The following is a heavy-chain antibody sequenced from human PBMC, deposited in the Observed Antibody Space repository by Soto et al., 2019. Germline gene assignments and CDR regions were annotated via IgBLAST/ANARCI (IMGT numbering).Heavy chain of an antibody. J-gene: IGHJ5*02. CDR1: GYTFTRDQ. Sequence: QVQLVQSGAEVKKPGASVKVSCKASGYTFTRDQIHWVRQAPGQGLEWMGMIDPSGGKTNYAHKFQGRVTMTRDTSTSTVYMALSSLRSEDTAIYFCGRVMRSLLSITALDTWGQGTLVTVSS. V-gene: IGHV1-46*01. CDR2: IDPSGGKT. D-gene: IGHD3-10*01. CDR3: GRVMRSLLSITALDT.